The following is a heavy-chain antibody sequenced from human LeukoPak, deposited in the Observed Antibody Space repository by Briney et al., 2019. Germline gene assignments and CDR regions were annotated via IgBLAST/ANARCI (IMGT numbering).Heavy chain of an antibody. CDR3: ARARNYYGSGSYYDY. D-gene: IGHD3-10*01. Sequence: GGSLRLSCAASGFTFSSYDMHWVRQATGKGLEWVTAIGTAGDTYYPGSVKGRFTISRENAKNSLYLQMNSLRAGDTAVYYCARARNYYGSGSYYDYWGQGTLVTVSS. J-gene: IGHJ4*02. CDR1: GFTFSSYD. V-gene: IGHV3-13*01. CDR2: IGTAGDT.